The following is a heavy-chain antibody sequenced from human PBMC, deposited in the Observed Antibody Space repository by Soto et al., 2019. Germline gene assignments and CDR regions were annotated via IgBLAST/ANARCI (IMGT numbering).Heavy chain of an antibody. V-gene: IGHV4-39*01. J-gene: IGHJ4*02. CDR2: IYYSGST. CDR3: ARRNTAMASFDY. CDR1: GGSISSSSYC. D-gene: IGHD5-18*01. Sequence: SETLSLTCTVSGGSISSSSYCWGWIRQPPGKGLEWIGSIYYSGSTYYNPSLKSRVTISVDTSKNQFSLKLSSVTAADTAVYYCARRNTAMASFDYWGQGXLVTVYS.